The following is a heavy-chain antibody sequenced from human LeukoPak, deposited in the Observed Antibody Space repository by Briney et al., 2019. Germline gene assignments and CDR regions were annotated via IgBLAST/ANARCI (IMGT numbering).Heavy chain of an antibody. J-gene: IGHJ4*02. CDR3: ARYSARYYYDSSGCYFDY. Sequence: SETLSLTCIVSGGSISSYYWSWIRQPPGKGLEWSGYIYYSGSTNYNPSLKSRVTISVDTSKNQFSLKLSSVTAADTAVYYCARYSARYYYDSSGCYFDYWGQGTLVTVSS. V-gene: IGHV4-59*08. D-gene: IGHD3-22*01. CDR2: IYYSGST. CDR1: GGSISSYY.